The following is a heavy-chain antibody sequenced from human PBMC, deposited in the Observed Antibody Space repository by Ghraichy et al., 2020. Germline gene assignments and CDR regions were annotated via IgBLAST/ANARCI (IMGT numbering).Heavy chain of an antibody. J-gene: IGHJ5*02. CDR3: AIHKPPPHNWNYWFDP. CDR2: IDYSGST. V-gene: IGHV4-39*01. CDR1: GGSISSSTYY. Sequence: SETLSLTCSVSGGSISSSTYYWGWIRQPPGKGLEWIAIIDYSGSTYYNASVKSRVTISVDTSKNQFSLKLSSVTAADTAVYYCAIHKPPPHNWNYWFDPWGQGDLVTVSP. D-gene: IGHD1-7*01.